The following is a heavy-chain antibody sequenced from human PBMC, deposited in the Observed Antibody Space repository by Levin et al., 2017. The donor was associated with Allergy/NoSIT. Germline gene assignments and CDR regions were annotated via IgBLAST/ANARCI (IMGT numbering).Heavy chain of an antibody. CDR1: GFTFRTYV. Sequence: PGGSLRLSCAASGFTFRTYVMHWVRQAPGKGLEWVALISYDGSNKYYADSVKGRFTISRDNSKNTLYLQVNSLRTEDTALYYCAKGLLYGDYFHYWGQGTPVTVSS. D-gene: IGHD4-17*01. J-gene: IGHJ4*02. CDR3: AKGLLYGDYFHY. CDR2: ISYDGSNK. V-gene: IGHV3-30*18.